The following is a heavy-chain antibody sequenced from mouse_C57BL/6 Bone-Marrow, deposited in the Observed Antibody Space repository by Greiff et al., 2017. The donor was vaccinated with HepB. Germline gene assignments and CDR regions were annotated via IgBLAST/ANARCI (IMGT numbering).Heavy chain of an antibody. CDR2: SRNKANDYTT. Sequence: EVMLVESGGGLVQSGRSLRLSCATSGFTFSDFYMEWVRQAPGKGLEWIAASRNKANDYTTEYSASVKGRFIVSRDTSQSILYLQMNALRAEDTAIYYCAREEVPGDAMDYWGQGTSVTVSS. J-gene: IGHJ4*01. D-gene: IGHD2-14*01. CDR1: GFTFSDFY. CDR3: AREEVPGDAMDY. V-gene: IGHV7-1*01.